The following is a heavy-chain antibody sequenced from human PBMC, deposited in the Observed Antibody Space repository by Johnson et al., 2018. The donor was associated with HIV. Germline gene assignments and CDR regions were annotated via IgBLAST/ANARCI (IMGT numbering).Heavy chain of an antibody. CDR2: ISYDGSNK. J-gene: IGHJ3*02. V-gene: IGHV3-30*14. Sequence: QMMLVESGGGVVQPGRSLRLSCAASGFTFSDYAMHWVRQAPGKGLEWVAVISYDGSNKYYADSVKGRFTISRDNSKNTLYLQMGSLRAEDMAVYYCARGDAFDIWGQGTMVTVSS. CDR3: ARGDAFDI. CDR1: GFTFSDYA.